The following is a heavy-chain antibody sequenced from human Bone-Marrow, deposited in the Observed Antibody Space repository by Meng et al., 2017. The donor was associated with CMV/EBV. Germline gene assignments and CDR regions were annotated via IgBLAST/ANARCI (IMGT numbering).Heavy chain of an antibody. CDR3: AKGVTDSVVVPAVDGMDV. J-gene: IGHJ6*02. CDR2: ISSSGSTI. D-gene: IGHD2-2*01. CDR1: GFTFSGSA. V-gene: IGHV3-48*01. Sequence: GESLKISCAASGFTFSGSAMHWVRQASGKGLEWVSYISSSGSTIYYADSVKGRFTISRDNSKNTLYLQMNSLRAEDTAGYYGAKGVTDSVVVPAVDGMDVWGQGTTVTVSS.